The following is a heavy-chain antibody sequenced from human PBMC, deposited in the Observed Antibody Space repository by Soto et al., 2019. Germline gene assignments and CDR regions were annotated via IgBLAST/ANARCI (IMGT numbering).Heavy chain of an antibody. V-gene: IGHV3-73*01. Sequence: PGGSLRLSCAASGFTFSGSVMYWVRQASGKGLEWVGRIRSKANNYATSYAVSVKGKFTISRGDSRNTAYLHMNSLKTEDTAVYYCARGVYDFWSGHPKGLDYWGQGTVVTVSS. J-gene: IGHJ4*02. D-gene: IGHD3-3*01. CDR1: GFTFSGSV. CDR2: IRSKANNYAT. CDR3: ARGVYDFWSGHPKGLDY.